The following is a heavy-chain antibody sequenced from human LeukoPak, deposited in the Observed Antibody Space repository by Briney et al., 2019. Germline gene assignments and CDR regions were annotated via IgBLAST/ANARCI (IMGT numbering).Heavy chain of an antibody. CDR1: GGSISSSSYY. J-gene: IGHJ4*02. Sequence: SETLSLTCTVSGGSISSSSYYWGWIRQPPGQGLEWIGSIYYSENTNYNPSLKSRVTISVDTSKNQFSLKVSSVTPADTAIYYCARVPPEESWLVYFDSWGQGTLVTVSS. D-gene: IGHD6-19*01. CDR2: IYYSENT. CDR3: ARVPPEESWLVYFDS. V-gene: IGHV4-39*07.